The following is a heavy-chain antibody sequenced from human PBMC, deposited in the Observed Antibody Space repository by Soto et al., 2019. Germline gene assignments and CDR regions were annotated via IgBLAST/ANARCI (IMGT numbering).Heavy chain of an antibody. CDR1: GYSFTSCA. Sequence: QVQVVQSGAEVKKPGASVRLSCKTSGYSFTSCAIHWVRQAPGQGFEWMGWINTDSGTTKYSQKFQGRVTITRDASASTAYMELSSLSSEDTTIYYCVRDRAADWYLDLWGRSTLVTVSS. J-gene: IGHJ2*01. CDR2: INTDSGTT. CDR3: VRDRAADWYLDL. D-gene: IGHD6-25*01. V-gene: IGHV1-3*04.